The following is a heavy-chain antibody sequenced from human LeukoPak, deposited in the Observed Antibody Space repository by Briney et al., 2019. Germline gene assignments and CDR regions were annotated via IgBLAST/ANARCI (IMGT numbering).Heavy chain of an antibody. CDR1: GGSFSGYY. CDR3: ARFYDLAAFDI. CDR2: INHSGST. Sequence: SETLSLTCAVYGGSFSGYYWSWIRQPPGKGLEWIGEINHSGSTNYNPSLKSRVTISVNTSKNQFSLKLGSVTAADTAVYYCARFYDLAAFDIWGQGTMVTVSS. V-gene: IGHV4-34*01. J-gene: IGHJ3*02. D-gene: IGHD3/OR15-3a*01.